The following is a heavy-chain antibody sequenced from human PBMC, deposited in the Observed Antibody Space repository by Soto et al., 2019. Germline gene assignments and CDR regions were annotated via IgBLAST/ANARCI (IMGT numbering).Heavy chain of an antibody. CDR2: INAGNGNT. Sequence: ASVKVSCKASGYTFTSYAMHWVRQAPGQRLEWMGWINAGNGNTKYSQKFQGRVAITRDTSASTAYMELSSLRSEDTAVYYCARAPSSTSGYYYYYMDVWGKGTTVTVSS. CDR3: ARAPSSTSGYYYYYMDV. V-gene: IGHV1-3*01. D-gene: IGHD2-2*01. CDR1: GYTFTSYA. J-gene: IGHJ6*03.